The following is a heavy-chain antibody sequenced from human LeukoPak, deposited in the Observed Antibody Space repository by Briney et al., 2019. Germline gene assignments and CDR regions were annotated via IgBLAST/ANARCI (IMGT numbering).Heavy chain of an antibody. CDR2: IKYSGST. CDR3: ARWRANYYGSGSSNP. D-gene: IGHD3-10*01. J-gene: IGHJ5*02. Sequence: SETLSLTCTASGGSISTRSLYWGWVRQPPGKGLEWIGSIKYSGSTSYNPSLKSRVTISVDTSTNQFSLKLSSVTAADTAVYYCARWRANYYGSGSSNPWGQGTLVTVSS. CDR1: GGSISTRSLY. V-gene: IGHV4-39*01.